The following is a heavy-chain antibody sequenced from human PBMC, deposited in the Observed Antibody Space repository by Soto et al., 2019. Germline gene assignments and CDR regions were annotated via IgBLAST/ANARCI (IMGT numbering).Heavy chain of an antibody. CDR2: ITGSDGRT. Sequence: GGSLRLSCAASGFTFATYTMSWVRQTPGKGLEWVSAITGSDGRTYYADSVKGRFTISRDNSKNTLYLQMNSLGAEDTAVYYCAKNSAATIRVGFDYWGQGTLVTVSS. V-gene: IGHV3-23*01. CDR1: GFTFATYT. CDR3: AKNSAATIRVGFDY. D-gene: IGHD5-12*01. J-gene: IGHJ4*02.